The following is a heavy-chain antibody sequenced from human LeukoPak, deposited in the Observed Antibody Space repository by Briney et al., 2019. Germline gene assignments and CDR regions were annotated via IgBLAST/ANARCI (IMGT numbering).Heavy chain of an antibody. D-gene: IGHD3-9*01. CDR2: IGGSGDST. Sequence: GGSLRLSCAASGFTFSNSVMGWVRQAPGKGLEWVSAIGGSGDSTYYTDSVTGRFPISRDNSKNTLYLQMNSLRAEDTALYYCAKLPTGYPNWFDPWGQGTLVTVSP. J-gene: IGHJ5*02. CDR3: AKLPTGYPNWFDP. V-gene: IGHV3-23*01. CDR1: GFTFSNSV.